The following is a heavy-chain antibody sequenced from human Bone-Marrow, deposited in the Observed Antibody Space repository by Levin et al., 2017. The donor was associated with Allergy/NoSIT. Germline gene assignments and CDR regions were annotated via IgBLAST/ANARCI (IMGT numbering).Heavy chain of an antibody. CDR1: GFTFSNYY. CDR3: ARGGGSSSRCLDN. CDR2: VYSDGTIT. V-gene: IGHV3-74*01. J-gene: IGHJ4*02. D-gene: IGHD6-13*01. Sequence: GESLKISCAASGFTFSNYYMHWVRQAPGKGLEWVSRVYSDGTITDYADSVKGRFTISRDNARNTLYLQMNSLRAEDTAVYYCARGGGSSSRCLDNWGQGLLVTVSS.